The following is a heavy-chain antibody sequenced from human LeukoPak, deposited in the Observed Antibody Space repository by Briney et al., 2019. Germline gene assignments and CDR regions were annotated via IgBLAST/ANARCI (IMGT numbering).Heavy chain of an antibody. CDR3: ARDPGSSGYTPPDFDY. CDR2: INPSGGST. J-gene: IGHJ4*02. V-gene: IGHV1-46*01. Sequence: ASVKVSCKVSGYTLTELSMHWVRQAPGQGLEWMGIINPSGGSTSYAQKFQGRVTMTRDTSTSTVYMELSSLRSEDTAVYYCARDPGSSGYTPPDFDYWGQGTLVTVSS. D-gene: IGHD3-22*01. CDR1: GYTLTELS.